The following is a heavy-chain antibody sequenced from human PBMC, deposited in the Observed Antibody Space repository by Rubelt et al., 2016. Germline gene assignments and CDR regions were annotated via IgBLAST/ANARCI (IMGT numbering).Heavy chain of an antibody. D-gene: IGHD6-19*01. CDR2: ISAYNGNT. CDR3: ARDSRYSSGWYMGNWFDP. J-gene: IGHJ5*02. V-gene: IGHV1-18*01. Sequence: SVKVSCKASGYTFTSYGISWVRQAPGQGLEWMGWISAYNGNTNYAQKLQGRVTMTTDTSTSTAYMELRSLRSDDTAVYYCARDSRYSSGWYMGNWFDPWGQGTLVTVSS. CDR1: GYTFTSYG.